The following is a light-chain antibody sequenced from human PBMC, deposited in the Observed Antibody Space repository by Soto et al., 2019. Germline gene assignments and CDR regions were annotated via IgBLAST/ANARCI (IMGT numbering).Light chain of an antibody. CDR3: QQSYNSPQT. CDR2: AAS. Sequence: IQMTQSPSSLSASVGDRVTITCGASQGISSWLAWYQQKPGKAPKLLIYAASSLQSGVPSRFSGSGSGTDFTLTISSLQPEDFATYSCQQSYNSPQTFGQGSMVDVK. V-gene: IGKV1-12*01. CDR1: QGISSW. J-gene: IGKJ1*01.